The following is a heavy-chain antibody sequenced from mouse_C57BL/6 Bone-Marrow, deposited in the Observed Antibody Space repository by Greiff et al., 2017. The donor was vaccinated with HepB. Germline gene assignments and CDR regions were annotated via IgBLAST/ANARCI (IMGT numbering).Heavy chain of an antibody. D-gene: IGHD2-2*01. CDR3: ARGGYDEGFAY. Sequence: DVKLVESGPGMVKPSQSLSLTCTVTGYSITSGYDWHWIRHFPGNKLEWMGYISYSGSTNYNPSLKSRISITHDTSKNHFFLKLNSVTTEDTATYYCARGGYDEGFAYWGQGTLVTVSA. J-gene: IGHJ3*01. CDR1: GYSITSGYD. V-gene: IGHV3-1*01. CDR2: ISYSGST.